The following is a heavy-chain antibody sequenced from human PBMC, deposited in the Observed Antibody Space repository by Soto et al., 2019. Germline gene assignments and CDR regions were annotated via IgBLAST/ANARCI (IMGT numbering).Heavy chain of an antibody. Sequence: SETLSLTCAVYGGSFSGYYWSWIRQPPGKGLEWIGEINHSGSTNYNPSLKSRVTISVDASKNQFSLKLSSVTAADTAVYYCAREGYRYGYRGGYWFDPWGQGTLVTVSS. CDR3: AREGYRYGYRGGYWFDP. V-gene: IGHV4-34*01. D-gene: IGHD5-18*01. CDR2: INHSGST. CDR1: GGSFSGYY. J-gene: IGHJ5*02.